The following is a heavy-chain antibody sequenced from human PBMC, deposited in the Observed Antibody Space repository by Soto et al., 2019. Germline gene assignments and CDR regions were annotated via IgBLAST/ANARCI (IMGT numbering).Heavy chain of an antibody. J-gene: IGHJ6*02. CDR2: INAGNGNT. CDR1: GYTFTNYA. Sequence: ASVKVSCKASGYTFTNYAMHWVRQAPGQRLEWMGWINAGNGNTRYSQKFQGRVTITRDTSASTAYMELSSLRSEDTAVYYCARGPDMATSSYYYYVQAVWGQGTTVTVSS. CDR3: ARGPDMATSSYYYYVQAV. V-gene: IGHV1-3*01. D-gene: IGHD6-13*01.